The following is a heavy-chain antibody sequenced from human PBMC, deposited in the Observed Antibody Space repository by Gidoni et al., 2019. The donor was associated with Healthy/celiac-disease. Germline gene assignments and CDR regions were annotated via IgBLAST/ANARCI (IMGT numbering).Heavy chain of an antibody. CDR3: ARSNDYGNLGY. V-gene: IGHV4-34*01. J-gene: IGHJ4*02. CDR1: GWSFCGYY. D-gene: IGHD4-4*01. CDR2: INHSGST. Sequence: QVQLQQWGAGLLKPSETLSLTCAVYGWSFCGYYWSWIRQPPGKGLEWIGEINHSGSTNYNPSLKSRVTISVDTSKNQFSLKLSSVTAADTAVYDCARSNDYGNLGYWGQGTLVTVSS.